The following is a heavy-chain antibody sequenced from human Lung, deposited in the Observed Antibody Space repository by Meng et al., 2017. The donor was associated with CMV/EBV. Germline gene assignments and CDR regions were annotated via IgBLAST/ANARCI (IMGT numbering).Heavy chain of an antibody. CDR2: ICYAENNK. CDR3: ANDGPVLHQ. V-gene: IGHV3-30*02. J-gene: IGHJ4*02. Sequence: VQVVAAGGGVLARGWSMRFCCAAAVFTFTSYGVHWGRETRGEGVEWVAFICYAENNKYAGAYVKGLITFSRDTNRNTLDLQMNSLGAEDTGEYYCANDGPVLHQWGQGTLVTVSS. CDR1: VFTFTSYG.